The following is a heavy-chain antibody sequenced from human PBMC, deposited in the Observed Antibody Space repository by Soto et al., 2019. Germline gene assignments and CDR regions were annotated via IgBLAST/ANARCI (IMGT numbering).Heavy chain of an antibody. D-gene: IGHD2-8*01. CDR2: MSYDGNNK. CDR3: AKGFISGGYCANGICYHFEY. Sequence: QVQLVESGGGVVQPGGSLTLSCAASGFTFSSYGMHWVRQAPGKGLEWVAVMSYDGNNKYYADSVKGRFTVSRDNSRNTQCLQMNSLRVEDTAVYYCAKGFISGGYCANGICYHFEYWGQGTPVTVSS. CDR1: GFTFSSYG. J-gene: IGHJ4*02. V-gene: IGHV3-30*18.